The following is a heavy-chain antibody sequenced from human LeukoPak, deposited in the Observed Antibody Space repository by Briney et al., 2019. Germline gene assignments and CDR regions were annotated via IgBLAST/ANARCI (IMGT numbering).Heavy chain of an antibody. J-gene: IGHJ3*02. CDR3: ANDGAYYDSSTDAFDI. V-gene: IGHV3-30*02. Sequence: GGSLRLSCAASGFTFSSYGMHWVRQAPGKGPEWVAYIQYDGSNEQYADSVKGRFSISRDGSKNILYLQMNSLRAEDTAVYYCANDGAYYDSSTDAFDIWGQGTMVTVSS. CDR1: GFTFSSYG. CDR2: IQYDGSNE. D-gene: IGHD3-22*01.